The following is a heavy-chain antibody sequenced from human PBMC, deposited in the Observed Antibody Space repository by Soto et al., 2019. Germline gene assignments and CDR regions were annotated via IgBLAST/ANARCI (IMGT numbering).Heavy chain of an antibody. Sequence: SETLSLTCTVSGGSISSSSYYWGWIRQPPGKGLEWIGSIYYSGSTYYNPSLKSRVTISVDTSKNQFSLKLSSVTAADTAVYYCARYSTTVTTRGAFDIWGQGTMVTVSS. V-gene: IGHV4-39*01. CDR2: IYYSGST. CDR1: GGSISSSSYY. J-gene: IGHJ3*02. D-gene: IGHD4-17*01. CDR3: ARYSTTVTTRGAFDI.